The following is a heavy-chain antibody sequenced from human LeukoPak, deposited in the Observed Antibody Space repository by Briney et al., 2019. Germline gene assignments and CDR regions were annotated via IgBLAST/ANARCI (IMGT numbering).Heavy chain of an antibody. J-gene: IGHJ4*02. Sequence: SETLSLTCTVSGGSISSYYWSWIRQPPGKGLEWIGYIYYSGSTYYNPSLKSRVTISVDTSKNQFSLKLSSVTAADTAVYYCARWHLNYFDYWGQGTLVTVSS. V-gene: IGHV4-30-4*01. CDR2: IYYSGST. CDR3: ARWHLNYFDY. CDR1: GGSISSYY.